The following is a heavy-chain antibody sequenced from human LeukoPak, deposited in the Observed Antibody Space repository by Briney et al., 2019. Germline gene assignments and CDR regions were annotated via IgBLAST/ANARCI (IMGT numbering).Heavy chain of an antibody. D-gene: IGHD1-26*01. J-gene: IGHJ4*02. Sequence: SETLSLTCTVSGGSISSSSYYWGWIRQPPGKGLEWIGSIYYSGSTYYNPSLKSRVTISVDTSKNQFSLKLSSVTAADTAVYHCASIVGATHLAFDYWGQGTLVTVSS. CDR1: GGSISSSSYY. CDR3: ASIVGATHLAFDY. CDR2: IYYSGST. V-gene: IGHV4-39*01.